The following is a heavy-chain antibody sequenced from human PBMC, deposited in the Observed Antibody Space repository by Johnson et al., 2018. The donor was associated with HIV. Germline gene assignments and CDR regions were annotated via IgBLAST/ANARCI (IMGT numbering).Heavy chain of an antibody. CDR3: ASTSPPGLLAFQDAFDI. CDR1: GFTFDDYA. D-gene: IGHD2-15*01. CDR2: INWNGGST. V-gene: IGHV3-20*04. Sequence: MLLVESGGGLVRPGGSLRLSCAASGFTFDDYAMSWVRQAPGKGMEWVSGINWNGGSTGYADSVKGRFTISRDNAKNSLYLQMNSLRAEDTAVYYCASTSPPGLLAFQDAFDIWGQGTMVTVSS. J-gene: IGHJ3*02.